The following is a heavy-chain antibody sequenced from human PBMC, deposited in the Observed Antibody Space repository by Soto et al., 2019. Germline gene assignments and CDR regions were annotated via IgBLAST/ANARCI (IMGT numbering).Heavy chain of an antibody. Sequence: PSETLSLTCTVSGGSISSGGYYWSWIRQHPGKGLEWIGYIYYSGSTYYNPSLKSRVTISVDTSKNQFSLKLSSVTAADTAVYYCARGPDCSGGSCYRNAFDIWGQGTMVTGS. D-gene: IGHD2-15*01. CDR1: GGSISSGGYY. CDR2: IYYSGST. V-gene: IGHV4-31*03. CDR3: ARGPDCSGGSCYRNAFDI. J-gene: IGHJ3*02.